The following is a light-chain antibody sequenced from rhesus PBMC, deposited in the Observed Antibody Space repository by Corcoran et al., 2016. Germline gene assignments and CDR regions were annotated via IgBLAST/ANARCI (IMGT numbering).Light chain of an antibody. CDR1: QGISTY. CDR2: AAS. Sequence: DIQMTQSPSSLSASVGDRVTITCRASQGISTYLNWYQQKPGKAPKRLVYAASSLESGVPSRFSGSGSWTVFTLTISSLQPGGFATYFCLQYNSDPPTFGGGTKVEIK. J-gene: IGKJ4*01. V-gene: IGKV1-43*02. CDR3: LQYNSDPPT.